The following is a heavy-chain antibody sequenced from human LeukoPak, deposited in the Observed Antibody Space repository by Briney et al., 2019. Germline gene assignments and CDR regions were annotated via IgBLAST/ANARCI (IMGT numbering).Heavy chain of an antibody. J-gene: IGHJ4*02. CDR1: GYTFTGYY. Sequence: ASVKVSCKASGYTFTGYYMHWVRQAPGQGLEWMGWINPNSGGTNYAQKFQGRVTMTRDTSISTAYMELTRLRSEDTAVYYCARGGARGGSIGIMITFGGVIVPPDYWGQGTLVTVSS. CDR2: INPNSGGT. D-gene: IGHD3-16*02. CDR3: ARGGARGGSIGIMITFGGVIVPPDY. V-gene: IGHV1-2*02.